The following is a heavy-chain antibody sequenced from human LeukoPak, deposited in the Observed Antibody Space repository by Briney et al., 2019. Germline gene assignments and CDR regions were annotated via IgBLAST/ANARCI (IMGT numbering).Heavy chain of an antibody. CDR3: ARNRDWAFDY. D-gene: IGHD2-21*02. J-gene: IGHJ4*02. CDR2: IKQDGSEK. CDR1: GFTFSTYW. Sequence: GGSLRLSCAASGFTFSTYWMTWVRQAPGKGLEWVANIKQDGSEKYYVDSVKGRFTFSRDNAKNSLYLQMNSLRVEDTAVYYCARNRDWAFDYWGQGSLVTVSS. V-gene: IGHV3-7*05.